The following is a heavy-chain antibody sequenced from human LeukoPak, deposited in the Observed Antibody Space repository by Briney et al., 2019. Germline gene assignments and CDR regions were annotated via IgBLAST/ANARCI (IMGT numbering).Heavy chain of an antibody. Sequence: SETLSLTCTVSGGSVSRGSYYWSWIRQPPGKGLEWIGYSYYSGSTNYNPSLKSRGTISVDTSKNQFSLKLSSVAPADTAVYYCARGRYYDSGGYYLNDAFDIWGQGTMVTVSS. CDR3: ARGRYYDSGGYYLNDAFDI. D-gene: IGHD3-22*01. J-gene: IGHJ3*02. CDR2: SYYSGST. V-gene: IGHV4-61*01. CDR1: GGSVSRGSYY.